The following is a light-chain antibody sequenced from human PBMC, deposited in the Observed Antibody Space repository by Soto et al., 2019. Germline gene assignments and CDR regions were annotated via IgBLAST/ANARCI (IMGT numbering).Light chain of an antibody. J-gene: IGKJ4*02. Sequence: EILLTQSPATLSLSPGERATLSCGASQNVGNYFLAWYQQTPGLAPRLLIFDVSNRFPGIPDRCSGSGPGTDFTLTSSSRAPEDAAGYYCHTFGASLTFGGGTKVEV. V-gene: IGKV3D-20*01. CDR3: HTFGASLT. CDR2: DVS. CDR1: QNVGNYF.